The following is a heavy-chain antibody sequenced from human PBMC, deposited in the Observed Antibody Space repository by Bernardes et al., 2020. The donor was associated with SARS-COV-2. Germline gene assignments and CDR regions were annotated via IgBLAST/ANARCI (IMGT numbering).Heavy chain of an antibody. V-gene: IGHV1-18*01. Sequence: ASVKVSCKASGYTFTSCGISWVRQAPGQGLEWMGWISAYNGNTNYAQKLQGRVTMTTDTSTSTAYMELRSLRSDDTAVYYCARGPTDYVWGSYRPSDYWGQGTLVTVSS. CDR2: ISAYNGNT. CDR3: ARGPTDYVWGSYRPSDY. J-gene: IGHJ4*02. CDR1: GYTFTSCG. D-gene: IGHD3-16*02.